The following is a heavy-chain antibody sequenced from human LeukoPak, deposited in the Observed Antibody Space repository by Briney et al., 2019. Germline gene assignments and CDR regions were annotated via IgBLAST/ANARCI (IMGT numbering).Heavy chain of an antibody. V-gene: IGHV3-74*01. J-gene: IGHJ5*02. CDR2: INSDGSST. Sequence: TGGSLRLSCAASGFTFSSYWMHWVRQAPGKGLVWVSRINSDGSSTSYADSVKGRFTISRDNAKNTLYLQMNSLRAEDTAVYYCARDPLPGVATNWFDPWGQGTLVTVSS. D-gene: IGHD5-12*01. CDR3: ARDPLPGVATNWFDP. CDR1: GFTFSSYW.